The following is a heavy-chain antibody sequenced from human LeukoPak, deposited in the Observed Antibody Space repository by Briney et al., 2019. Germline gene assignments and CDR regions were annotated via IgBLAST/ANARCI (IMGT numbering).Heavy chain of an antibody. Sequence: PSETLSLTCAVYGGSFSGYYWSWIRQPPGKGLEWIGEINHSGSTNYNPSLKSRVTISVDTSKNQFSLKLSSVTAADTAVYYCARMHYDSSGYYDYWGQGTLVTVSS. CDR1: GGSFSGYY. D-gene: IGHD3-22*01. J-gene: IGHJ4*02. V-gene: IGHV4-34*01. CDR3: ARMHYDSSGYYDY. CDR2: INHSGST.